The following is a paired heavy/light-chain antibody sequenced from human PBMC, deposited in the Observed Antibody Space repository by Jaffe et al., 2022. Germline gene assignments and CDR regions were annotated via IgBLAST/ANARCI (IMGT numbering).Heavy chain of an antibody. Sequence: QVQLVQSGSELKKPGASVKVSCKASGYTFTSYAMNWVRQAPGQGLEWMGWINTNTGNPTYAQGFTGRFVFSLDTSVSTAYLQISSLKAEDTAVYYCARARIAVAGENDAFDIWGQGTMVTVSS. CDR1: GYTFTSYA. D-gene: IGHD6-19*01. CDR2: INTNTGNP. J-gene: IGHJ3*02. V-gene: IGHV7-4-1*02. CDR3: ARARIAVAGENDAFDI.
Light chain of an antibody. J-gene: IGLJ2*01. CDR2: QDS. V-gene: IGLV3-1*01. CDR1: KLGDKY. Sequence: SYELTQPPSVSVSPGQTASITCSGDKLGDKYACWYQQKPGQSPVLVIYQDSKRPSGIPERFSGSNSGNTATLTISGTQAMDEADYYCQAWDSSPLVVFGGGTKLTVL. CDR3: QAWDSSPLVV.